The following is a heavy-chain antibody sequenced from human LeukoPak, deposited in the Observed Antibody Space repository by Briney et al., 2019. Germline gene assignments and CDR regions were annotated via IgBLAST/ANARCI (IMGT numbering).Heavy chain of an antibody. Sequence: PSETLSLTCTVSGGSISSYYWSWIRQPPGKGLEWIGFIFYSGTTNYNPSLKSRVTISVDTSKNQFSLKLSSVTAADTAVYYCARGDHSSTWFDPWGQGTLVTVSS. CDR2: IFYSGTT. CDR1: GGSISSYY. D-gene: IGHD6-13*01. J-gene: IGHJ5*02. CDR3: ARGDHSSTWFDP. V-gene: IGHV4-59*12.